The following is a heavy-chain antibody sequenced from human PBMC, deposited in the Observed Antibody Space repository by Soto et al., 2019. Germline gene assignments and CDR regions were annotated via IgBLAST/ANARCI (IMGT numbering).Heavy chain of an antibody. CDR1: GVSFSSYA. CDR3: AKIRVYYESSGYPSDYYAY. V-gene: IGHV3-23*01. CDR2: ISGSGGST. J-gene: IGHJ4*02. D-gene: IGHD3-22*01. Sequence: PGGSLRLSCAASGVSFSSYAMSWVRQAPGKGLEWVSAISGSGGSTYYADSVKGRFTISRDNSKNTLYLQMNSLRAEGTAVYYCAKIRVYYESSGYPSDYYAYWGRGTLVTGSS.